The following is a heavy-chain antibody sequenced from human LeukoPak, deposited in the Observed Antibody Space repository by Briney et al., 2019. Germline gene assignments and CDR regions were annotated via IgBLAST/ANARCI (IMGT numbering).Heavy chain of an antibody. CDR1: GFTFSSDG. CDR3: AKDGVWYSSSSGYYFDY. J-gene: IGHJ4*02. CDR2: IPYDGSNK. Sequence: GGSLRLSCATPGFTFSSDGIPRVRWAPGKGLEWVALIPYDGSNKYYADSVKGRFTISRDNSKNTLYLQMNSLRPEDTAVYYCAKDGVWYSSSSGYYFDYWGQGAPVTVSS. D-gene: IGHD6-6*01. V-gene: IGHV3-30*02.